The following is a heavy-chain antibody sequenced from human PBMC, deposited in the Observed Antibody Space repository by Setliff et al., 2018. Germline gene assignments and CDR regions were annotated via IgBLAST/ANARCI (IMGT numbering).Heavy chain of an antibody. CDR3: ARRVRDSSGYYDY. D-gene: IGHD3-22*01. CDR1: GGTFSDYY. J-gene: IGHJ4*02. V-gene: IGHV4-34*01. CDR2: INHRGST. Sequence: PSETLSLTCAAYGGTFSDYYWTWIRQPPGKGLEWVGEINHRGSTNYNPSLKSRVTISVDTSKDQFSLKVISMTAADTAVYYCARRVRDSSGYYDYWGQGTLVTVSS.